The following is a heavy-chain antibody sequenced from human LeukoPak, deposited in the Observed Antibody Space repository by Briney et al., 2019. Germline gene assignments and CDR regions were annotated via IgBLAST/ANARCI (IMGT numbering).Heavy chain of an antibody. D-gene: IGHD1-7*01. J-gene: IGHJ4*02. Sequence: GASVKVSCKASGYTFTTYYLHWVRQAPGQGLEWMGVINPIGGSTSYAQKFEGRVTMTRDTSTSTVYMELTSLRSDDTAVYYCARSSMDTGNYLWDYWGQGTLVTVSS. CDR1: GYTFTTYY. CDR2: INPIGGST. CDR3: ARSSMDTGNYLWDY. V-gene: IGHV1-46*01.